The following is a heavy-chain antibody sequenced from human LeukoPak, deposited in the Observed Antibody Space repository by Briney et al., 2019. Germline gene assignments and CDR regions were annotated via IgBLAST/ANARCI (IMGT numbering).Heavy chain of an antibody. CDR1: AFIISDNF. D-gene: IGHD6-19*01. J-gene: IGHJ4*02. CDR2: IYRDGST. CDR3: ARDSSGTHVFDL. Sequence: GGSLRLSCAASAFIISDNFMNWVRQAPGKGLEWVSVIYRDGSTYYADSVKGQFTISRDNSKNTLYLQMNSLSAEDTAVYYCARDSSGTHVFDLWGPGTLVTVSS. V-gene: IGHV3-53*01.